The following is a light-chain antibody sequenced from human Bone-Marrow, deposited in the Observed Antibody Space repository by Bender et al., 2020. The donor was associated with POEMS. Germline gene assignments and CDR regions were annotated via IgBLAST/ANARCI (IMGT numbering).Light chain of an antibody. V-gene: IGLV1-44*01. Sequence: QSVLTQPPSASGTPGQRVTISCSGSSSNIGTSPVNWYQQLPGTAPKLLIYINNQRPSGVPDRFSGSKSGTSASLAISGLQSEDEADYYCAAWEDSLNGWVFGGGTKLTVL. J-gene: IGLJ3*02. CDR3: AAWEDSLNGWV. CDR1: SSNIGTSP. CDR2: INN.